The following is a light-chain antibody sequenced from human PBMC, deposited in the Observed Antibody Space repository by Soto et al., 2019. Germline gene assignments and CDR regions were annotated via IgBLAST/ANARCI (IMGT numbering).Light chain of an antibody. J-gene: IGLJ2*01. CDR2: EVA. CDR3: CSYTSTNTLV. Sequence: QSALTQPASVSGSPGQSITISCTGTSSDVGSYDLVSWYQQRPGRAPRLMIFEVAKRPSGISTRFSGSKSGNTASLTISGLQAVAEGDYFCCSYTSTNTLVFGGGTKLTVL. CDR1: SSDVGSYDL. V-gene: IGLV2-23*02.